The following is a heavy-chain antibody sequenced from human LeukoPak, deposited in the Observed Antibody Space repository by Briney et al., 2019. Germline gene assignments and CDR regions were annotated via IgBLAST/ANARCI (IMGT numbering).Heavy chain of an antibody. J-gene: IGHJ3*02. V-gene: IGHV1-18*01. CDR3: AKCIVGAADAFDI. CDR1: GYTFINYA. D-gene: IGHD1-26*01. CDR2: ISAYNANT. Sequence: ASVKVSCKASGYTFINYAISWVRQAPGQGLEWMGWISAYNANTHCAQKIQGRVTVTTDTSTSTAYMELRSLRSDDTAVYYCAKCIVGAADAFDIWGQGTMVTVSS.